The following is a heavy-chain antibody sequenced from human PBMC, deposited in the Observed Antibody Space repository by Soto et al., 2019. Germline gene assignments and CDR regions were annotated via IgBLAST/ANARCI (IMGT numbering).Heavy chain of an antibody. CDR2: ISAYNGNT. D-gene: IGHD3-22*01. V-gene: IGHV1-18*01. CDR1: GYTFTSYG. J-gene: IGHJ6*02. CDR3: ARDTLYDSSGYYSAYYYGMDV. Sequence: ASVKVSCKASGYTFTSYGISWVRQAPGQGLEWMGWISAYNGNTNYAQKLQGRVTMTTDTSTSTAYMELRSLRSDDTAVYYCARDTLYDSSGYYSAYYYGMDVWGQGTTVTVSS.